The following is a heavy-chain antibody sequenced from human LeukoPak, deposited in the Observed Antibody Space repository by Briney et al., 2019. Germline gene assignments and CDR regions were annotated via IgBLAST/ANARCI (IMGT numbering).Heavy chain of an antibody. J-gene: IGHJ6*02. V-gene: IGHV3-53*01. CDR2: IFGGGST. CDR3: ARDGNGMDV. CDR1: GFTVNGNY. Sequence: QSGGSLRLSCAASGFTVNGNYMSWVRQAPGKGLEWVSIIFGGGSTYYADPVKGRFTISRENSKNTLYLQMDTLRAEDTAVYYCARDGNGMDVWGQGTTVTVSS.